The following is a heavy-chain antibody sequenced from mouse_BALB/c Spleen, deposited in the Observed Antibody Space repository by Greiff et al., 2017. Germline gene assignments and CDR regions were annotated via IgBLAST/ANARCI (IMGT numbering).Heavy chain of an antibody. CDR3: ARHYYGSEYFDV. CDR1: GFTFSSYY. V-gene: IGHV5-6-2*01. J-gene: IGHJ1*01. D-gene: IGHD1-1*01. Sequence: DVKLVESGGGLVKLGGSLKLSCAASGFTFSSYYMSWVRQTPEKRLELVAAINSNGGSTYYPDTVKGRFTISRDNAKNTLYLQMSSLKSEDTALYYCARHYYGSEYFDVWGAGTTVTVSS. CDR2: INSNGGST.